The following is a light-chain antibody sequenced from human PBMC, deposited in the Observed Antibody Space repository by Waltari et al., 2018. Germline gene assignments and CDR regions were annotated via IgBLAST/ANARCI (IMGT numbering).Light chain of an antibody. J-gene: IGLJ2*01. CDR2: EGT. CDR1: SSDVGSYNL. Sequence: QSALTQPASVSGSPGQSITISCTGTSSDVGSYNLVPWYQQYPGKAPKLMIYEGTKRPSGVSNRFSGSKSGNTASLTISGLRAEDEADYYCCSYAGSSTYVVFGGGTKLTVL. V-gene: IGLV2-23*01. CDR3: CSYAGSSTYVV.